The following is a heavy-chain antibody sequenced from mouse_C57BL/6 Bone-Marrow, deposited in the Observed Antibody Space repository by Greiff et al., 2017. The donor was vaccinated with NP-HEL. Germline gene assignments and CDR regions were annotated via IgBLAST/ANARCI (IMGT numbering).Heavy chain of an antibody. CDR3: VLVLRRDGDV. Sequence: VQLQQPGAELVRPGSSVKLSCKASGYTFTSYWMDWVKQRPGQGLEWIGHIYPSDRETHYNQTFKDKATLPVDKSTSTAYMQLSSLTSEDAEVYFCVLVLRRDGDVGGRGTTVTVTS. CDR1: GYTFTSYW. CDR2: IYPSDRET. D-gene: IGHD1-1*01. V-gene: IGHV1-61*01. J-gene: IGHJ1*03.